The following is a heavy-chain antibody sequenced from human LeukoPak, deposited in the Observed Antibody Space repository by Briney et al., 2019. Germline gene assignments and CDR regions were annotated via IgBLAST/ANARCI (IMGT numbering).Heavy chain of an antibody. CDR2: ISAYNGNT. Sequence: GASVKVSCTASGYTFTSYGISWVRQAPGQGLEWMGWISAYNGNTNYAQNLQGRVTMTTDTSTSTAYMELSSLRADDTAVYYCARGVIVAYYYCYMDVWGKGTTITVSS. CDR3: ARGVIVAYYYCYMDV. CDR1: GYTFTSYG. J-gene: IGHJ6*03. V-gene: IGHV1-18*01. D-gene: IGHD3-22*01.